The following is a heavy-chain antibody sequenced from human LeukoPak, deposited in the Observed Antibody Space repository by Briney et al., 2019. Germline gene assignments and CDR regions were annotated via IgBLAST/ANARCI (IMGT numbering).Heavy chain of an antibody. CDR2: IYSGGNT. Sequence: GGSLRLSCAASGFTVSSNYMSWVRQAPGKGLQYISIIYSGGNTYYADSVKGRFTISRDNSKNTLYLQMNSLRAEDTAVYYCARVYARGGYFDYWGQGTLVTVSS. V-gene: IGHV3-53*01. J-gene: IGHJ4*02. CDR3: ARVYARGGYFDY. D-gene: IGHD2-8*01. CDR1: GFTVSSNY.